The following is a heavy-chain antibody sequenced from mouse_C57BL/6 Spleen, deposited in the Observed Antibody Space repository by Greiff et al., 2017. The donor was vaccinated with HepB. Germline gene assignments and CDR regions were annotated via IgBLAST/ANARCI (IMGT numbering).Heavy chain of an antibody. J-gene: IGHJ3*01. D-gene: IGHD2-4*01. CDR1: GYTFTSYW. CDR2: IDPSDSYT. CDR3: ARSDYDRSPFAY. Sequence: QVQLQQSGAELVMPGASVKLSCKASGYTFTSYWMHWVKQRPGQGLEWIGEIDPSDSYTNYNQKFKGKSTLTVDKSSSTAYMQLSSLTSEDSAVYYCARSDYDRSPFAYWGQGTLVTVSA. V-gene: IGHV1-69*01.